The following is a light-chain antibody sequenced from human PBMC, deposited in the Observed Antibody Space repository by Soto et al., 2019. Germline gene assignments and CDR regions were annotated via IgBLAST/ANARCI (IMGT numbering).Light chain of an antibody. CDR2: QMS. CDR3: KQYKTLCS. CDR1: QSVTTS. V-gene: IGKV1-5*03. Sequence: DIQMTQSYSIVSATVGDRVTITFRASQSVTTSLAWYQQKPGQAPKLLIFQMSTLANGVPSRFSGSGSGTEFTLAISSLQPDDFATYFCKQYKTLCSFGQGTKVDIK. J-gene: IGKJ1*01.